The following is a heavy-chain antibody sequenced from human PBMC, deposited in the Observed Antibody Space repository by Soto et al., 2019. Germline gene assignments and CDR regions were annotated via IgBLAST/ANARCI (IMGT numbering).Heavy chain of an antibody. D-gene: IGHD1-26*01. CDR1: GYTFTGYY. Sequence: ASVKVSCKASGYTFTGYYVHWVRQAPGQGLEWMGWINPNSGDTYLAQRFQGRVTMNRDTSIGTAYLELRGLTSDDTAEYYCAKGGAIVAAGSRVYLYNAMDVWGQGTTVTVSS. V-gene: IGHV1-2*02. CDR2: INPNSGDT. J-gene: IGHJ6*02. CDR3: AKGGAIVAAGSRVYLYNAMDV.